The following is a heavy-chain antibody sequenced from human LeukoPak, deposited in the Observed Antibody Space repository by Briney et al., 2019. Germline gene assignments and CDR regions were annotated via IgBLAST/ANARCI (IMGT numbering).Heavy chain of an antibody. V-gene: IGHV3-23*01. D-gene: IGHD2-2*01. CDR2: LSGSGGDT. J-gene: IGHJ4*02. Sequence: GGSLRLSCVASGFTFSRNAMSWVRQAPGKGLEWVSSLSGSGGDTYYADSVKGRFTISRDNSKNTVYLQMNSLKAEDTAVYYCAKDLYGTRYFDYWGQGTLVTVSS. CDR1: GFTFSRNA. CDR3: AKDLYGTRYFDY.